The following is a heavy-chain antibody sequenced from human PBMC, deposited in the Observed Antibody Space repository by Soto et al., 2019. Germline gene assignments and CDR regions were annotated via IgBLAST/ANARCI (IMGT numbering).Heavy chain of an antibody. CDR2: IYYSGST. CDR1: GGSISSGGYY. J-gene: IGHJ6*02. D-gene: IGHD3-10*01. V-gene: IGHV4-31*03. Sequence: PSETLSLTCTVSGGSISSGGYYWSWIRQHPGKGLEWIGCIYYSGSTYYNPSLKSRVTISVDTSKNQFSLKLSSVTAADTAVYYCARAPLPNGSGIVWGQGTTVTVSS. CDR3: ARAPLPNGSGIV.